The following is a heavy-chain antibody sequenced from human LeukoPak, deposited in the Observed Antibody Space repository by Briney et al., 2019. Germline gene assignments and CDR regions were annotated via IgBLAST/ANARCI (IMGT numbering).Heavy chain of an antibody. J-gene: IGHJ4*02. CDR2: TSYDGSIK. CDR3: AKVSDSSGYYSLYGPFDY. Sequence: GGSLRLSCAASGFTFSSYGMHWVRQAPGKGLEWVAVTSYDGSIKYYADSGKGRFTISRDNSKNTLYLQMNSLRAEDTAVYYCAKVSDSSGYYSLYGPFDYWGQGTLVTVSS. CDR1: GFTFSSYG. D-gene: IGHD3-22*01. V-gene: IGHV3-30*18.